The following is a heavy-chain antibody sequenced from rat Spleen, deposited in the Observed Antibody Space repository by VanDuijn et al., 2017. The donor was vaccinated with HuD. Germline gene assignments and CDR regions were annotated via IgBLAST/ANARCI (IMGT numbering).Heavy chain of an antibody. J-gene: IGHJ2*01. Sequence: EVQLVESDGGLVQPGRSLKLSCAASGFTFSDYGVAWVRQAPTTGLEWVATISYGDSSGHSGTYYRDSVRGRFTISRDDAKSTLYLQMDSLRSEDTATYYCATLTTVATDYWGQGVMVTVSS. CDR3: ATLTTVATDY. CDR1: GFTFSDYG. V-gene: IGHV5-29*01. CDR2: ISYGDSSGHSGT. D-gene: IGHD1-3*01.